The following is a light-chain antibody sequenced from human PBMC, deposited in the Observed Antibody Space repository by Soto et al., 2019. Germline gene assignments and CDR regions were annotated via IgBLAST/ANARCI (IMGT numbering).Light chain of an antibody. CDR3: QQRNTWPPIT. Sequence: EIVMTQSPATLSVSPGERATLSCRASQSVSSNLAWYQQKPGQAPRLLIYGASTRATGIPARFSGSESGTEFTLTISSLQSEDFALYYCQQRNTWPPITFGQGTRLEIK. CDR2: GAS. J-gene: IGKJ5*01. V-gene: IGKV3-15*01. CDR1: QSVSSN.